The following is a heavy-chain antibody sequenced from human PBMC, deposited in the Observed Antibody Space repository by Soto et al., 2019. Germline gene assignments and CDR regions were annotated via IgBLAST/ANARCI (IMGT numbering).Heavy chain of an antibody. CDR3: AWEYSGYDFFDY. CDR2: IIPILGIA. J-gene: IGHJ4*02. V-gene: IGHV1-69*02. CDR1: GGTFSSYT. D-gene: IGHD5-12*01. Sequence: ASVKVSCKASGGTFSSYTISWVRQAPGQGLEWMGRIIPILGIANYAQKFQGRVTITADKSTSTAYMELSSLRSEDTAVYYCAWEYSGYDFFDYWGQGTLVTVSS.